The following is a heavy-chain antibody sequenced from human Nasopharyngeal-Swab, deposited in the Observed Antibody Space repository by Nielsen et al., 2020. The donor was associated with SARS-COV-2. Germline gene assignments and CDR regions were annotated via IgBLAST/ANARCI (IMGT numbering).Heavy chain of an antibody. CDR2: IYPRDSDT. CDR1: GYRFSSYW. D-gene: IGHD5-12*01. Sequence: GGSLRLFCDVSGYRFSSYWIGWVRQLPGKCLEWVGIIYPRDSDTRYSPSFQGQVTISADQSISTAYLQWSSLKASDTAMYYCVRPEGVATSYKYYFQYWMDVWGQGTTVTVSS. CDR3: VRPEGVATSYKYYFQYWMDV. J-gene: IGHJ6*02. V-gene: IGHV5-51*01.